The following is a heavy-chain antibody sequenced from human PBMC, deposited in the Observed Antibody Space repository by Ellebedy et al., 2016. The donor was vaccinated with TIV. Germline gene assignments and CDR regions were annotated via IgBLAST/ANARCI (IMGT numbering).Heavy chain of an antibody. Sequence: GESLKISCEASGFTFRSYGMHWVRQAPGKGLEWVAAISHDGMTKYYADYVKDRFTVSRDNSKNTLYLQVNSLRAEDTAVYYCARATKKIGGNYYPTFEIWGQGTMVTVSS. J-gene: IGHJ3*02. CDR2: ISHDGMTK. CDR1: GFTFRSYG. CDR3: ARATKKIGGNYYPTFEI. V-gene: IGHV3-30*03. D-gene: IGHD3-10*01.